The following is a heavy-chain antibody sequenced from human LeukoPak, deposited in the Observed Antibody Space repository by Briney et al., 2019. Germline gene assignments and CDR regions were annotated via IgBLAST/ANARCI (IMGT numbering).Heavy chain of an antibody. CDR2: ISYSGST. V-gene: IGHV4-59*01. Sequence: PPETLSLTCTVSGGSISSYYWSWIRQPPGKGLEWIGYISYSGSTNYNPSLKSRVTMSVDTSKNQFSLRLSSVTAADTAVYYCARVVAAAGVLFDYWGQGTLVTVSS. D-gene: IGHD6-13*01. CDR3: ARVVAAAGVLFDY. CDR1: GGSISSYY. J-gene: IGHJ4*02.